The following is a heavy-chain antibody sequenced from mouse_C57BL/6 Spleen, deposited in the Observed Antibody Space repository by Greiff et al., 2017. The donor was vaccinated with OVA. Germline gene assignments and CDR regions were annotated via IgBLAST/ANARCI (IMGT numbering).Heavy chain of an antibody. D-gene: IGHD2-1*01. CDR3: ARQIYYGNYVGAMDY. J-gene: IGHJ4*01. CDR1: GFTFSDYG. V-gene: IGHV5-17*01. CDR2: ISSGSSTI. Sequence: EVQVVESRGGLVKPGGSLKLSCAASGFTFSDYGMHWVRQAPEKGLEWVAYISSGSSTIYYADTVKGRFTISRDNAKNTLFLQMTSLRSEDTAMYYCARQIYYGNYVGAMDYWGQGTSVTVSS.